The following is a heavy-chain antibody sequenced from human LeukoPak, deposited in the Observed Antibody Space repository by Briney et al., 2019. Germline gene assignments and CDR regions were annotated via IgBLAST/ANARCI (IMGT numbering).Heavy chain of an antibody. CDR3: AELGITMIGGV. V-gene: IGHV3-74*01. Sequence: GGSLGLSCAASGFTFSSYWMHWVRQTPGKGLVWVSRIKSDGSTIYADSVKGRFTISRDNAKNSLYLRMNSLRAEDTAVYYCAELGITMIGGVWGKGTTVTISS. D-gene: IGHD3-10*02. J-gene: IGHJ6*04. CDR1: GFTFSSYW. CDR2: IKSDGST.